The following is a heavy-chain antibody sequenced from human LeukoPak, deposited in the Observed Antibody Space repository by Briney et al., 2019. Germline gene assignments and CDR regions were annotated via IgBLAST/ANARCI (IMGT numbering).Heavy chain of an antibody. V-gene: IGHV4-38-2*02. J-gene: IGHJ4*02. Sequence: SETLSLTCTVSRYDINSVYYWGWIRQTPGKGLEWIGSIYHSGSTYYNASLKSRVTISMDTSRNKFSLNLNSVTAADTAVYYCARAGGYYGSGSFLDYWGQGLLVTVSS. CDR3: ARAGGYYGSGSFLDY. D-gene: IGHD3-10*01. CDR2: IYHSGST. CDR1: RYDINSVYY.